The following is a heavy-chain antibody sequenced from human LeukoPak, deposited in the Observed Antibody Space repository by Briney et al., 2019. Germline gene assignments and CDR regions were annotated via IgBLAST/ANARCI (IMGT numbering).Heavy chain of an antibody. CDR1: GFTFSSYG. J-gene: IGHJ4*02. CDR3: AKVTTMIVVVIARGYYFDY. Sequence: GGSLRLSCAASGFTFSSYGMHWVRQAPGKGLEWVAFIRYDGSNKYYADSVKGRFTISRDNSKNTLYLQMNSLRAEDTAVYYCAKVTTMIVVVIARGYYFDYWGQGTLVTVSS. D-gene: IGHD3-22*01. V-gene: IGHV3-30*02. CDR2: IRYDGSNK.